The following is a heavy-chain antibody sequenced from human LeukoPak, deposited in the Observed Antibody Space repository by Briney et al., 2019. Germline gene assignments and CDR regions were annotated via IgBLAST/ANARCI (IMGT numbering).Heavy chain of an antibody. Sequence: SQTLSLTCAISGDSVSSNSAAWNWIRQSPSRGLEWLGRTYYRSKWYNDYAVSVKSRITINPDTSKNQFSLQLNSVTPEDTAVYYCARSVQGLIAARPGRGWFDPWGQGTLVTVSS. J-gene: IGHJ5*02. D-gene: IGHD6-6*01. CDR1: GDSVSSNSAA. CDR2: TYYRSKWYN. CDR3: ARSVQGLIAARPGRGWFDP. V-gene: IGHV6-1*01.